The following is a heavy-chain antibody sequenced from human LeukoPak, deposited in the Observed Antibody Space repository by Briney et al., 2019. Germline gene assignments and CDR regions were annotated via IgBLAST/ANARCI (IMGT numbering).Heavy chain of an antibody. CDR1: GFTFDDYA. Sequence: GGSLRLSCAASGFTFDDYAMHWVRQAPGKGLEWVSLISWDGGSTYYADSVKGRFTISRDNSKNSLYLRMNSLRAEDTALYYCAKARYYYGSGPFDYWGQGTLVTVSS. CDR3: AKARYYYGSGPFDY. J-gene: IGHJ4*02. D-gene: IGHD3-10*01. CDR2: ISWDGGST. V-gene: IGHV3-43D*03.